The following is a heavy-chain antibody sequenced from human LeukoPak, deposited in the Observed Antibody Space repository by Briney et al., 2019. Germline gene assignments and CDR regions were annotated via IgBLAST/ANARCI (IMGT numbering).Heavy chain of an antibody. V-gene: IGHV3-23*01. CDR2: ISDSGGSA. CDR3: AKDTGSLWFGELLSGAFDI. J-gene: IGHJ3*02. D-gene: IGHD3-10*01. CDR1: GFTFNTYA. Sequence: GGSLRLSCAASGFTFNTYAMSWVRQAPGKGLEWVSAISDSGGSAYYADSVKGRFTISRDNSKNTLYLQMNSLRAEDTAVYYCAKDTGSLWFGELLSGAFDIWGQGTMVTVSS.